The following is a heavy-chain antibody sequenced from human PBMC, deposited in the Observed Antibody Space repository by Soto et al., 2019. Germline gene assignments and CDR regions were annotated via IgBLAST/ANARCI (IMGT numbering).Heavy chain of an antibody. CDR3: ARESIAAAGTRGRYYYYGMDV. CDR1: GFTFSSYA. J-gene: IGHJ6*02. CDR2: ISYDGSNK. V-gene: IGHV3-30-3*01. D-gene: IGHD6-13*01. Sequence: QVQLVESGGGVVQPGRSLRLSCAASGFTFSSYAMHWVRQAPGKGLEWVAVISYDGSNKYYADSVKGRFTISRDNSKNTLYLQMNSLRAEDTAVYYCARESIAAAGTRGRYYYYGMDVWCQGTTVTVSS.